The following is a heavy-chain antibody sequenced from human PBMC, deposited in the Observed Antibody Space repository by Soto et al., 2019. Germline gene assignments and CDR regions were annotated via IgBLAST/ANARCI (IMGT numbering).Heavy chain of an antibody. CDR3: ARDSGRPGYFDY. Sequence: SGTPSLTSAVFGGSFSGYYWSWVRQPPGKGLEWIGEINHSGSTNYNPSLKSRVTISVDTSKNQFSLKLSSVTAADTAVYYCARDSGRPGYFDYWGQGTLVTVSS. J-gene: IGHJ4*02. CDR1: GGSFSGYY. D-gene: IGHD1-1*01. V-gene: IGHV4-34*01. CDR2: INHSGST.